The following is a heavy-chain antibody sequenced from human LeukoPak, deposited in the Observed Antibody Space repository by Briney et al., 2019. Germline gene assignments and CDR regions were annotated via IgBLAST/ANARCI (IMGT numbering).Heavy chain of an antibody. D-gene: IGHD3-22*01. CDR1: GFTFSSDA. Sequence: GGSLRLSCAASGFTFSSDAMSWVRQAPGKGLEWVSAISGSGGSTYYADSVKGRFTISGDNSKNTLYLQMNSLRAEDTAVYYCAKDGARYYYDSSGYYHFDYWGQGTLVTVSS. CDR3: AKDGARYYYDSSGYYHFDY. V-gene: IGHV3-23*01. J-gene: IGHJ4*02. CDR2: ISGSGGST.